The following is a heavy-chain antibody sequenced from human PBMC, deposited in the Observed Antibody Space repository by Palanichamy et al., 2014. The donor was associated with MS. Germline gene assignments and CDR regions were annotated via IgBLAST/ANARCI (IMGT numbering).Heavy chain of an antibody. CDR3: AKTLDRGNGYYFDY. CDR2: VSGSGRNI. V-gene: IGHV3-23*01. D-gene: IGHD2-2*03. J-gene: IGHJ4*02. CDR1: GFIFKNYA. Sequence: EVQLLESGGALIQPGGSLRLSCAASGFIFKNYAMAWVHQAPGRGLEWVSAVSGSGRNIYYADSVKGRLSISRDNSKSTVYLQMNSLRAEETAIYFCAKTLDRGNGYYFDYWGQGTLVTVSS.